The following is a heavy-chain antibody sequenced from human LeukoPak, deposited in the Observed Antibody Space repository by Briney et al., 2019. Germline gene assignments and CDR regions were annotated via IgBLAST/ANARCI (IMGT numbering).Heavy chain of an antibody. J-gene: IGHJ3*02. V-gene: IGHV3-11*04. CDR2: ISSSGSTI. CDR3: AREMDVVVVAAPDAFDI. Sequence: GGSLRLSCAASGFTFSDYYMSWIRQAPGKGLEWVSYISSSGSTIYYADSVKGRFTISRDNAKNSLYPQMNSLRAEDTAVYYCAREMDVVVVAAPDAFDIWGQGTMVTVSS. D-gene: IGHD2-15*01. CDR1: GFTFSDYY.